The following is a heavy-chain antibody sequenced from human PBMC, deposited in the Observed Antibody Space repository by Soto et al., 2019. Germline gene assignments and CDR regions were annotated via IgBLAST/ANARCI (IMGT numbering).Heavy chain of an antibody. Sequence: TSETLSLTCTVSGGSISSGGYYWTWIRQHPGKGLEWIGYIYYSGSTYYNPSLKSRVAISVDTSKNQFSLKLSSVTAADTAVYYCEREFSRGNLDYWGRGNLVTVSS. D-gene: IGHD3-10*01. J-gene: IGHJ4*02. CDR2: IYYSGST. CDR1: GGSISSGGYY. CDR3: EREFSRGNLDY. V-gene: IGHV4-31*03.